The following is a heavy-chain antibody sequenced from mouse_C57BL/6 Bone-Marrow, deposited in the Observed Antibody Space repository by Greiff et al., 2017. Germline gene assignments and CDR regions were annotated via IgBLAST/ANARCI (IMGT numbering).Heavy chain of an antibody. CDR2: IDPENGDT. CDR3: SLLLRYLYYFDY. Sequence: VQLKESGAELVRPGASVKLSCTASGFNITDDYMHWVKQRPEQGLEWIGWIDPENGDTEYASKFPGKATITADTSYNTAYLQLSSLTSEDTAVYYCSLLLRYLYYFDYWGQGTTLTVSS. D-gene: IGHD1-1*01. J-gene: IGHJ2*01. V-gene: IGHV14-4*01. CDR1: GFNITDDY.